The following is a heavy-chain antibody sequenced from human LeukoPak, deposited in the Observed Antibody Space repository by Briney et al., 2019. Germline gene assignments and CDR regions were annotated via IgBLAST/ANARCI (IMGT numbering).Heavy chain of an antibody. J-gene: IGHJ6*02. CDR2: ISGSGGST. D-gene: IGHD5-18*01. CDR1: GFTFSSYA. V-gene: IGHV3-23*01. Sequence: PGGSLRLSCAASGFTFSSYAMSWVRQAPGKGLEWVSAISGSGGSTYYADSVKGRFTISRDNSKNTLYLQMNSLRAEDTAVYYCAKDGPDGYHTPVTSYYYYGMDVWGQGTTVTVSS. CDR3: AKDGPDGYHTPVTSYYYYGMDV.